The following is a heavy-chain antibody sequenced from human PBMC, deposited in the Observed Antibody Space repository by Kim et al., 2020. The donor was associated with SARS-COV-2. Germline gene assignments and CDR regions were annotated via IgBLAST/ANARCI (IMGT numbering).Heavy chain of an antibody. J-gene: IGHJ4*02. Sequence: GGSLRLSCAASGFTFSSYAMSWVRQAPGKGLEWVSAISGSGGSTYYADSVKGRFTISRDNSKNTLYLQMNSLIAEETAVYYCAKDQTYYDILTGPPPHDYWGQGTLVTVSS. CDR2: ISGSGGST. V-gene: IGHV3-23*01. D-gene: IGHD3-9*01. CDR3: AKDQTYYDILTGPPPHDY. CDR1: GFTFSSYA.